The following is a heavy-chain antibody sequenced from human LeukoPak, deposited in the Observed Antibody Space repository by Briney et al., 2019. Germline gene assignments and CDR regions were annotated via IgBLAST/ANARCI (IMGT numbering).Heavy chain of an antibody. CDR3: ARPKVRGVGYMDV. V-gene: IGHV3-21*01. CDR2: ISSSSSYI. J-gene: IGHJ6*03. D-gene: IGHD3-10*01. Sequence: GGSLRLSCAASGFTFSSYSMNWVRQAPGKGLEWVSSISSSSSYIYYADSVKGRFTISRDNAKNSLYLQMNSLRVEDTAVYYCARPKVRGVGYMDVWGKGTTVTVSS. CDR1: GFTFSSYS.